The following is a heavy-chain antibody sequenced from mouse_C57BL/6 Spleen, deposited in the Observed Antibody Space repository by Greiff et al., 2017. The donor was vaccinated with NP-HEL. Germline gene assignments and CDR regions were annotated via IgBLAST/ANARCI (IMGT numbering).Heavy chain of an antibody. CDR1: GYTFTDYY. Sequence: EVQLQQSGPVLVKPGASVKMSCKASGYTFTDYYMNWVKQSHGKSLEWIGVINPYNGGTSYNQKFKGKATLTVDKSSSTAYMELNSLTSEDSAVYYCAYGYDPFAYWGQGTLVTVSA. CDR2: INPYNGGT. CDR3: AYGYDPFAY. J-gene: IGHJ3*01. D-gene: IGHD2-2*01. V-gene: IGHV1-19*01.